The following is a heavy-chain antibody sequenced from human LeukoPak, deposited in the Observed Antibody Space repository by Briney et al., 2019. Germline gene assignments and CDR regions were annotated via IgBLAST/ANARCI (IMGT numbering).Heavy chain of an antibody. CDR1: GGSISSGSYY. CDR3: ARDSAHFWSGYAFDI. V-gene: IGHV4-61*02. Sequence: PSETLSLTCTVSGGSISSGSYYWSWIRQPAGKGLEWIGRIYTSGSTNYNPSLKSRVTISVDTSKNQFSLKLSSVTAADTAVYYCARDSAHFWSGYAFDIWGQGTMVTVSS. J-gene: IGHJ3*02. CDR2: IYTSGST. D-gene: IGHD3-3*02.